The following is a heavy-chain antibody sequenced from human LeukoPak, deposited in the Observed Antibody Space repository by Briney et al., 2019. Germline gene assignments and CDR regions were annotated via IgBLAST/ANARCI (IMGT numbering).Heavy chain of an antibody. CDR3: AKDRLQGYYGSGSYYPSGFDP. J-gene: IGHJ5*02. V-gene: IGHV3-11*05. CDR2: ISSSSSYT. Sequence: GGSLRLSCAASGFTFSDYYMSWIRQAPGKGLEWVSYISSSSSYTNYADSVKGRFTISRDNSKNTLYLQMNSLRAEDTAVYYCAKDRLQGYYGSGSYYPSGFDPWGQGTLVTVSS. CDR1: GFTFSDYY. D-gene: IGHD3-10*01.